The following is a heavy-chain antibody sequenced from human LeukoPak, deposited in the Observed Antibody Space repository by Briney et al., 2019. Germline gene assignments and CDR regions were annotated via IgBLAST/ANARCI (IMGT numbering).Heavy chain of an antibody. CDR3: AGPPTMTTWVVDS. Sequence: GGSLRLSCAASGFTFSNYAMNWVRQAPGKGLEWVSAISTNGGATYYADSVKGRLTISRDNSKNILYLQIDSLRPEDTAVYYCAGPPTMTTWVVDSWGQGTLITVSS. V-gene: IGHV3-23*01. CDR2: ISTNGGAT. J-gene: IGHJ4*02. D-gene: IGHD4-17*01. CDR1: GFTFSNYA.